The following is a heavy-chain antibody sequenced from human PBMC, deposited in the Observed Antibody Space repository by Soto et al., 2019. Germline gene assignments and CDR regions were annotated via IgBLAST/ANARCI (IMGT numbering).Heavy chain of an antibody. CDR3: ARGVWQED. Sequence: QVQLXESGPGLVKPSETLSLTCTVSGGSISSYYWSWIRQPPGKGLEWIGYIYYSGSTNYNPSLKSRVTISVDTSKNQFSLKLSSVTAADTAVYYCARGVWQEDWGQGTMVTVSS. CDR2: IYYSGST. V-gene: IGHV4-59*01. D-gene: IGHD2-21*01. J-gene: IGHJ3*01. CDR1: GGSISSYY.